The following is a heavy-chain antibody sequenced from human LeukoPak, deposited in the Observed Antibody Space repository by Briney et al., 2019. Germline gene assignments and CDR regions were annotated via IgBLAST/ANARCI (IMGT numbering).Heavy chain of an antibody. J-gene: IGHJ6*02. D-gene: IGHD6-13*01. Sequence: ASVKVSCEASGGTFSSYAISWVRQAPGQGLEWMGGIIPIFGTANYAQKFQGRVTITADESTSTAYMELSSLRSEDTAVYYCASSRQQLVLGMDVWGQGTTVTVSS. V-gene: IGHV1-69*13. CDR1: GGTFSSYA. CDR2: IIPIFGTA. CDR3: ASSRQQLVLGMDV.